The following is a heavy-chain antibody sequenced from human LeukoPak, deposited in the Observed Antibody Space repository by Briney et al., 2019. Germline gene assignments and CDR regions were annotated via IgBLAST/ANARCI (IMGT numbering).Heavy chain of an antibody. Sequence: PGGSLRLSCAASGFTVSSNYMSWVRQAPGKGLEWVSVIYSGGSTYYADSVKGRFTISRDNSKNTLYLQMNSLRAEDTAVYHCARSPLLVADYYFDYWGQGTLVTVSS. CDR1: GFTVSSNY. CDR3: ARSPLLVADYYFDY. J-gene: IGHJ4*02. V-gene: IGHV3-53*01. CDR2: IYSGGST. D-gene: IGHD2-8*02.